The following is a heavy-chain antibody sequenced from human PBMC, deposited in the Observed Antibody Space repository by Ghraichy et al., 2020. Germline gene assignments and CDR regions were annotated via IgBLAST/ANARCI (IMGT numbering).Heavy chain of an antibody. CDR1: GFTFSSYG. J-gene: IGHJ6*02. Sequence: LSLTCAASGFTFSSYGMHWVRQAPGKGLEWVAVISYDGSNKYYADSVKGRFTISRDNSKNTLYLQMNSLRAEDTAVYYCAKGYTAVYYGMDVWGQGTTVTVSS. D-gene: IGHD5-18*01. CDR3: AKGYTAVYYGMDV. CDR2: ISYDGSNK. V-gene: IGHV3-30*18.